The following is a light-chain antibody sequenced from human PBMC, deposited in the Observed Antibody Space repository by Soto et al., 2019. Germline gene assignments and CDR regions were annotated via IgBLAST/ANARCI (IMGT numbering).Light chain of an antibody. CDR3: SSYTSSSTLG. V-gene: IGLV2-14*01. Sequence: QSVLTQPASVSGSPGQSITISCTGPSSDVGGYNYVSWYQQHPGKAPKLMIYDVSNRPSGVSNRFSGSKSGNTASLTISGLQAEDEADYYCSSYTSSSTLGFGTGTKVTVL. J-gene: IGLJ1*01. CDR2: DVS. CDR1: SSDVGGYNY.